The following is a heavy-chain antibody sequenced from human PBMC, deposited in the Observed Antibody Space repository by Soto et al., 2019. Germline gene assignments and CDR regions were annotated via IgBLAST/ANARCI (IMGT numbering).Heavy chain of an antibody. V-gene: IGHV3-74*01. CDR2: INSDGSST. CDR3: ARAFSGSHDY. CDR1: GFTFSSYW. D-gene: IGHD3-10*01. J-gene: IGHJ4*02. Sequence: GESLKISCAASGFTFSSYWMHWVRQAPGKGLVWVSRINSDGSSTSYADSVKGRFTISRDNAKNTLYLQMNSLRAEDTAVYYCARAFSGSHDYWGQGSLVTVSS.